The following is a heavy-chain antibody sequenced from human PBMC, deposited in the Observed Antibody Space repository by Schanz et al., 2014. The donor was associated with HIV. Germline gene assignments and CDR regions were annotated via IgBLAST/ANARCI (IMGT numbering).Heavy chain of an antibody. D-gene: IGHD2-2*01. Sequence: DVQLVESGGGLIQPGESLRLSCVASGFTFGTRWMHWVRQVTGKGLVWVSRINSDGRFINYADSVRGRFTISRDNAKNTLYLQMSSLRVEDTAVYYCIRGVPRGSSTGPALRFWGQGALVTVSS. CDR2: INSDGRFI. CDR1: GFTFGTRW. V-gene: IGHV3-74*01. CDR3: IRGVPRGSSTGPALRF. J-gene: IGHJ4*02.